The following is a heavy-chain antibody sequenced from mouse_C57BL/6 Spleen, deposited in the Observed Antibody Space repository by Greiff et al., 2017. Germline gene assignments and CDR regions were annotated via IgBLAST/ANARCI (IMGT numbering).Heavy chain of an antibody. CDR2: INPNNGGT. V-gene: IGHV1-18*01. Sequence: VQLQQSGPELVKPGASVKIPCKASGYTFTDYNMDWVKQSHGKSLEWIGDINPNNGGTIYNQKFKGKATLTVDKSSSTAYMELRSLTSEDTAVYYCARAVYYDYDGGAWFAYWGQGTLVTVSA. J-gene: IGHJ3*01. CDR1: GYTFTDYN. CDR3: ARAVYYDYDGGAWFAY. D-gene: IGHD2-4*01.